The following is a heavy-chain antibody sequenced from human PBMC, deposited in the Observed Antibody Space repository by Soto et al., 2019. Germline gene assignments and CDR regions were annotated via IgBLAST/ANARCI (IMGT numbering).Heavy chain of an antibody. CDR2: ISPPGGTT. CDR1: GFTFSRFA. V-gene: IGHV3-23*01. CDR3: AKDLTQIQLWPSRFDF. J-gene: IGHJ4*02. D-gene: IGHD5-18*01. Sequence: GGSLRLSCVASGFTFSRFAMSWVRQAPGKGLEWVSTISPPGGTTFYADSARGRFTISRDNSKNTLYLELNSLRAEDTAIYYCAKDLTQIQLWPSRFDFWGQGTLVTVSS.